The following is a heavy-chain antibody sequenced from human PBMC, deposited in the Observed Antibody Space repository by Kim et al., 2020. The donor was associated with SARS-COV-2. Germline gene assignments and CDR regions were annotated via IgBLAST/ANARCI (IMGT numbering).Heavy chain of an antibody. D-gene: IGHD2-2*01. V-gene: IGHV4-59*08. Sequence: SETLSLTCTVSGGSISSYYWSWIRQPPGKGLEWIGYIYYSGSTNYNPSLKSRVTISVDTSKNQFSLKLSSVTAADTAVYYCARTSGQSSYFDYWGQGTLVTVSS. J-gene: IGHJ4*02. CDR2: IYYSGST. CDR3: ARTSGQSSYFDY. CDR1: GGSISSYY.